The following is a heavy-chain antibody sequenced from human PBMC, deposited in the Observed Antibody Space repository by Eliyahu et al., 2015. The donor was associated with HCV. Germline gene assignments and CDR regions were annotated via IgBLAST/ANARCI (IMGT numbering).Heavy chain of an antibody. CDR2: IFDGVGA. CDR1: GHSITSDY. Sequence: QVQLQESGPGLVKPSETQTLTCTVSGHSITSDYWTWIRQPPGKPLEWIGDIFDGVGANYNPSLKSRLTISIDTAKRQFSLKLTAVTAADTAVYYCASLALEISAFAFDIWGQGTVVTVSS. D-gene: IGHD1-1*01. J-gene: IGHJ3*02. CDR3: ASLALEISAFAFDI. V-gene: IGHV4-59*03.